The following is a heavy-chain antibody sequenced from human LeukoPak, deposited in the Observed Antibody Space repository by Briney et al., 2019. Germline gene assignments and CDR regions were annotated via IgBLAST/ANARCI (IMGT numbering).Heavy chain of an antibody. CDR3: AKDIDRRYNWNYDAFDI. Sequence: PGGSLRLSCAASGFTFRSYGMTWVRQAPGKGLEWVSAISGSGDSTYYADSVKGRFTISRDNSRNTLYLQMNSLRAGDTAVYYCAKDIDRRYNWNYDAFDIWGQGTMVTVSS. D-gene: IGHD1-1*01. V-gene: IGHV3-23*01. J-gene: IGHJ3*02. CDR1: GFTFRSYG. CDR2: ISGSGDST.